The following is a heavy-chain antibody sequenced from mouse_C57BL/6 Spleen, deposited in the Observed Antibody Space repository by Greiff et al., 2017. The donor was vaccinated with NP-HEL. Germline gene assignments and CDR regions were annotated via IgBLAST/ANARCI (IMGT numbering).Heavy chain of an antibody. CDR3: ARRGYVGNYEYFDV. CDR1: GYTFTDYN. CDR2: INPNNGGT. D-gene: IGHD2-1*01. J-gene: IGHJ1*03. V-gene: IGHV1-18*01. Sequence: EVQLQQSGPELVKPGASVKIPCKASGYTFTDYNMDWVKQSHGKSLEWIGDINPNNGGTIYNQKFKGKATLTVDKSSSTAYMELRSLTSEDTAVYYCARRGYVGNYEYFDVWGTGTTVTVSS.